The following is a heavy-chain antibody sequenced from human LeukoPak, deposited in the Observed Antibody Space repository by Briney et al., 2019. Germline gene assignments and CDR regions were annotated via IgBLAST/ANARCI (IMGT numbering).Heavy chain of an antibody. V-gene: IGHV3-23*01. CDR2: ISDTGGTT. J-gene: IGHJ4*02. D-gene: IGHD2-2*01. CDR3: ARKSCTSTKCYHVDY. CDR1: GFTFSSYA. Sequence: GGSLRLSCAASGFTFSSYAMNWVSQAPGKGLEWVSSISDTGGTTYYTDSVKGRFTISRDNSKNTLYLQMNSLRAEDTAVYYCARKSCTSTKCYHVDYWGQGTLVTVSS.